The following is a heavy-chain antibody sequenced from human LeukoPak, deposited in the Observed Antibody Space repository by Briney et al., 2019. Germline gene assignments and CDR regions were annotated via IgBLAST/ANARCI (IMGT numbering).Heavy chain of an antibody. J-gene: IGHJ4*02. CDR2: IIPIFGTA. CDR3: ARDRGDEDGYLYFDY. D-gene: IGHD2-21*01. Sequence: EASVKVSCKASGGTFSSYAISWVRQAPGQGLEWMGGIIPIFGTANYAQKFQGRVTITTDESTSTAYMELSSLRSEDTAVYYCARDRGDEDGYLYFDYWGQGTLVTVSS. CDR1: GGTFSSYA. V-gene: IGHV1-69*05.